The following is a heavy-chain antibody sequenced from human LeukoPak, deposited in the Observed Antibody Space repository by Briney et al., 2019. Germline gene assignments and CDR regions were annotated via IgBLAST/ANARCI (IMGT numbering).Heavy chain of an antibody. CDR1: GFTFSSYG. Sequence: PGGSLRLSCAASGFTFSSYGMHWVRQAPGKGLEWVAVISYDGSNKYYADSVKGRFTISRDNSKNTLYLQMNSLRAEDTAVYYCVPRRYSDPWGQGTLVTVSS. CDR2: ISYDGSNK. V-gene: IGHV3-30*03. CDR3: VPRRYSDP. D-gene: IGHD3-10*01. J-gene: IGHJ5*02.